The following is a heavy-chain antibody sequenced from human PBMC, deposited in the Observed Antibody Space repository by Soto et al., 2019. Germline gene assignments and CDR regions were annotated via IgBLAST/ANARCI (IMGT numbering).Heavy chain of an antibody. D-gene: IGHD5-12*01. CDR2: INPSGGST. CDR3: ARGLALIVAKIPAGWPGFDY. CDR1: GYTFTSYY. V-gene: IGHV1-46*01. Sequence: ASVKVSCKASGYTFTSYYMHWVRQAPGQGLEWMGIINPSGGSTSYAQKFQGRVTMTRDTSTSTVYMELSSLRSEDTAVYYCARGLALIVAKIPAGWPGFDYWGQGTLVTVSS. J-gene: IGHJ4*02.